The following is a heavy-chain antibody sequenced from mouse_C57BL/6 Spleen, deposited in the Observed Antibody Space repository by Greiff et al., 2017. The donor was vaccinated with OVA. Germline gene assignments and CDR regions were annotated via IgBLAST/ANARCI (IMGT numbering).Heavy chain of an antibody. CDR3: ARGIYDGYYNDY. J-gene: IGHJ2*01. Sequence: QVQLQQSGAELVRPGTSVKVSCKASGYAFTNYLIEWVKQRPGQGLEWIGVINPGSGGTNYNEKFKGKATLTADKSSSTAYMQLSSLTSEDSAVYFCARGIYDGYYNDYWGQGTTLTVSS. D-gene: IGHD2-3*01. CDR1: GYAFTNYL. CDR2: INPGSGGT. V-gene: IGHV1-54*01.